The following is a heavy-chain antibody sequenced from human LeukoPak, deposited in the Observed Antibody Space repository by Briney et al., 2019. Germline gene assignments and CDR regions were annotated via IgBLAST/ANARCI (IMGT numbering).Heavy chain of an antibody. D-gene: IGHD6-19*01. CDR3: AKDYGSGWYYYFDY. CDR2: IWYDGSNK. Sequence: GGSLRLSCAASGFTFSSYGMHWLRQAPGKGLEWVAVIWYDGSNKYYADSVKGRFTISRDNSKNTLYLQMNSLRAEDTAVYYCAKDYGSGWYYYFDYWGQGTLVTVSS. J-gene: IGHJ4*02. V-gene: IGHV3-33*06. CDR1: GFTFSSYG.